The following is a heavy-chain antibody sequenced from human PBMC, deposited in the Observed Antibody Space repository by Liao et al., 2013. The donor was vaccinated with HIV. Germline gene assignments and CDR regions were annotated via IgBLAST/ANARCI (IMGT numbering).Heavy chain of an antibody. D-gene: IGHD1-1*01. CDR2: ISATGTT. J-gene: IGHJ3*02. CDR3: ARDPQLAGPSPLLYI. Sequence: QVQLQESGPGLVKPSQTLSLTCTVSGGSISRTPYYWNWIRQPAGKGLEWVGRISATGTTNYNPSSKSRVSTVSRHVQEPVFPSRLTSVTAADTAVYYCARDPQLAGPSPLLYIWGRRDNGHRLF. CDR1: GGSISRTPYY. V-gene: IGHV4-61*02.